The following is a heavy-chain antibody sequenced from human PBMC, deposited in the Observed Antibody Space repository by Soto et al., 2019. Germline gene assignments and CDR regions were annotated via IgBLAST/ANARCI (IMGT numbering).Heavy chain of an antibody. CDR1: GGTFSSYA. CDR2: ISAYNGST. J-gene: IGHJ5*02. V-gene: IGHV1-18*01. D-gene: IGHD2-15*01. Sequence: VKVSCKASGGTFSSYAISWVRQAPGQGLEWMGWISAYNGSTNYAQKLQGRVTMTTDTSTSTAYMELRSLRSDDTAVYYCARDIVVVVAATGWFDPWGQGTLVTVSS. CDR3: ARDIVVVVAATGWFDP.